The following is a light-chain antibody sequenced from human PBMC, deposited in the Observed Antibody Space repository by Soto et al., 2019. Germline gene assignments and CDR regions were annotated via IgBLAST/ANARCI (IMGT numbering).Light chain of an antibody. CDR1: SSNLGAGYD. CDR3: QAYDYSLTASV. J-gene: IGLJ3*02. V-gene: IGLV1-40*01. CDR2: GNR. Sequence: QSVLTQPPSVSGAPGQRVTIPCTGTSSNLGAGYDVHWYQQLPGTAPKLVIYGNRNRPSGVPERFSGSKSGTSASLAITGLQAEDEGDYYCQAYDYSLTASVLGGGTKVTVL.